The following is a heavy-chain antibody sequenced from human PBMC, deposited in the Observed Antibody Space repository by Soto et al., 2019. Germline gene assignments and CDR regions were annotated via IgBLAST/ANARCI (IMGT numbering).Heavy chain of an antibody. D-gene: IGHD3-22*01. CDR1: GGSISSSSYY. Sequence: SETLSLTCTVSGGSISSSSYYWGWIRQPPGKGLEWIGSIYYSGSTYYNPSLKSRVTISVDTSKNQFSLKLSSVTAADTAVYYCARRLLFTGPFTMIEYYFDYWGQGTLVTVSS. CDR2: IYYSGST. J-gene: IGHJ4*02. CDR3: ARRLLFTGPFTMIEYYFDY. V-gene: IGHV4-39*01.